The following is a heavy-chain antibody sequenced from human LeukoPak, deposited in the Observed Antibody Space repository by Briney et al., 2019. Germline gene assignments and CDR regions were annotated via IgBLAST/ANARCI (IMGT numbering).Heavy chain of an antibody. D-gene: IGHD6-19*01. CDR1: CFSFICFY. Sequence: PSETLALIRDVHCFSFICFYCCWLRHPPGYRQDWRGEIKESVNITFNPFLKNQETISVDTSKNQFYLKLSSVTAAATAMYFCAKAGVAVAGIGRGPRFYPWGQGTLVTVFS. J-gene: IGHJ5*02. CDR3: AKAGVAVAGIGRGPRFYP. CDR2: IKESVNI. V-gene: IGHV4-34*01.